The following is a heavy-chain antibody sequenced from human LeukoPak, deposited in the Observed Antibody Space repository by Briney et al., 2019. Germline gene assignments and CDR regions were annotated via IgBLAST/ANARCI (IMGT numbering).Heavy chain of an antibody. CDR2: IYHSGST. CDR1: GGSISSGSYY. CDR3: ARETSQKGAHYMDV. V-gene: IGHV4-39*07. D-gene: IGHD3-16*01. Sequence: SETLYLTCTVSGGSISSGSYYWGWIRQPPGKGLEWIGSIYHSGSTYYNPSLKSRVTISVDTSKNQFSLKLSSVTAADTAVYYCARETSQKGAHYMDVWGKGTTVTISS. J-gene: IGHJ6*03.